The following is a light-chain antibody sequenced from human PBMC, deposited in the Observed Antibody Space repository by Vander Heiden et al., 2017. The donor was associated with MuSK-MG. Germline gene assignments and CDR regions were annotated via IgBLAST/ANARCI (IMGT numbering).Light chain of an antibody. V-gene: IGLV2-8*01. CDR3: SSYAGSNIL. J-gene: IGLJ2*01. CDR2: EVS. Sequence: QSALTQPPSASGSPGQSVTLSCTGTSSHVGGYNYVSWYQQHPGKAPKLMIYEVSKRPSGVPDRFSGSKSGNTASLTVSGLQAEDEADYYCSSYAGSNILFGGGTKLTVL. CDR1: SSHVGGYNY.